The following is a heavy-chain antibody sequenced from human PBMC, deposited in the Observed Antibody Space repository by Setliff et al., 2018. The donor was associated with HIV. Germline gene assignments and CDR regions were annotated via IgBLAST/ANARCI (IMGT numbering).Heavy chain of an antibody. CDR1: GFNSSIYS. CDR2: IWSDDTK. V-gene: IGHV3-53*01. D-gene: IGHD2-2*02. CDR3: AKGVKYLDP. Sequence: PGGSLRLSCAASGFNSSIYSMTWVRQAPGKGLEWVSVIWSDDTKYYADSVKGRFTISRDNSINLVYLHMHRLIAEDTAVYYCAKGVKYLDPWGRGTLVTVSS. J-gene: IGHJ5*02.